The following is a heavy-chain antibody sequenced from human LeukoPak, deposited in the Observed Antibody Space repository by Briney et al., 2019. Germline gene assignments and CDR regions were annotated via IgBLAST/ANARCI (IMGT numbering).Heavy chain of an antibody. CDR2: VRFNGGNE. V-gene: IGHV3-30*02. CDR1: GFALGSYG. D-gene: IGHD5-12*01. J-gene: IGHJ4*02. Sequence: AGGSLRLSCTASGFALGSYGMHWVRQAPGKGLEWLAFVRFNGGNEYYADSVKGRFTISRDTSKNTLFLQMKSLRVEDTAVYSCARESNSGYHLGGPRYWGLGTLVTVSS. CDR3: ARESNSGYHLGGPRY.